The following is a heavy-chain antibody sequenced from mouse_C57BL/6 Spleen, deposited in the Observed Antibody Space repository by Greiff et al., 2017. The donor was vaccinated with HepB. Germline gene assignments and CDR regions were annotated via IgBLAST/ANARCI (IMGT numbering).Heavy chain of an antibody. CDR2: VSGGGGNT. D-gene: IGHD2-3*01. CDR3: ERRGGMDSPYAMDY. V-gene: IGHV5-9*01. J-gene: IGHJ4*01. CDR1: GFTFSSYT. Sequence: DVMLVQSGGGLVKPGGSLKLSCTASGFTFSSYTMSWVRQTPEKRLEWVATVSGGGGNTYYPDSVKGRFTISRDNAKNTLYMELSSLRSEDTALYYCERRGGMDSPYAMDYWGQGTSVTVST.